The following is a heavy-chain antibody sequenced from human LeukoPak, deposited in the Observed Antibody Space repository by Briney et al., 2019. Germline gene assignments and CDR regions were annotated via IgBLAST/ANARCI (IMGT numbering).Heavy chain of an antibody. V-gene: IGHV4-39*01. CDR1: GGSISSSSYY. Sequence: SETLSLTCTVSGGSISSSSYYWGWIRQPPGKGLEWIGSIYYSGSTYYNPSLKSRVTISVDTSKNQFSLKLSSVTAADTAVYYCARGDGDAFDIWGQGTMVTVSS. CDR2: IYYSGST. CDR3: ARGDGDAFDI. J-gene: IGHJ3*02. D-gene: IGHD5-24*01.